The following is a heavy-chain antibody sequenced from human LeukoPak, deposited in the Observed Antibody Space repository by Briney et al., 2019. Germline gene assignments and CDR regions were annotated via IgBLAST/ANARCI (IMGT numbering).Heavy chain of an antibody. CDR1: GYTFTGYY. Sequence: ASVKVSCKASGYTFTGYYMHWVRQAPGQGLEWMGWINPNSGGTNYAQKLQGRVTMTTDTSTSTAYMELRSLRSDDTAVYYCARGTYYYGSGSYYSSDYWGQGTLVTVSS. D-gene: IGHD3-10*01. J-gene: IGHJ4*02. CDR3: ARGTYYYGSGSYYSSDY. CDR2: INPNSGGT. V-gene: IGHV1-2*02.